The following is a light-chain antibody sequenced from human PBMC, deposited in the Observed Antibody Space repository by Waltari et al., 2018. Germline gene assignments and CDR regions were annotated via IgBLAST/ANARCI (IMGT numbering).Light chain of an antibody. CDR2: DAS. CDR3: QKYGTRPAT. Sequence: EIALTQSPASLSLSPGDRATLSCRASQSVGRTLAWYQQRLGQAPRLLIYDASSRATGIPDRFSGSGSGTDFSLTISRLEPEDFAVYYCQKYGTRPATFGQGTKVEVK. V-gene: IGKV3-20*01. J-gene: IGKJ1*01. CDR1: QSVGRT.